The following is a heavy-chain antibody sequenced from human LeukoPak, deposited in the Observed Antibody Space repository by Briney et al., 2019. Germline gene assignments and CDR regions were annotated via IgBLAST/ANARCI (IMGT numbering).Heavy chain of an antibody. D-gene: IGHD6-19*01. Sequence: PSETLSLTCTVSGGSVSSDSYFWTWIRQPPGKGLEWIGYIYYSGSTNYNPSLKSRVTISLDTSKSQISLKLSSVTAADTAVYYCARDGVAGGFDYWGQGTLVTVSS. J-gene: IGHJ4*02. V-gene: IGHV4-61*01. CDR3: ARDGVAGGFDY. CDR2: IYYSGST. CDR1: GGSVSSDSYF.